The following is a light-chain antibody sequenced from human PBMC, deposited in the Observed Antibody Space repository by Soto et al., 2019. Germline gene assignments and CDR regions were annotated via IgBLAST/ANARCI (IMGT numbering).Light chain of an antibody. V-gene: IGKV1-5*01. J-gene: IGKJ1*01. CDR1: QSISSW. Sequence: DIQMTQSPATLSASVGDRVTITWRASQSISSWLAWYQQKPGKVPKLLIDDASSLESGVPSRFSGSGSGTDFTLTISSLQPDDFATYYCQQYNTYPWTFGQGTRVEIK. CDR3: QQYNTYPWT. CDR2: DAS.